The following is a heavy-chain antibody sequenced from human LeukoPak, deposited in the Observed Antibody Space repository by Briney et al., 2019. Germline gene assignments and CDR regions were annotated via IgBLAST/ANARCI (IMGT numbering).Heavy chain of an antibody. Sequence: ASVKVSCKTSGGTFSSYELTWVRQAPGQGLEWMGGVIPVFASPTYAQNFQGRVSITTDESSNTVNLELSGLMSEDTAVYYCARVARVFGVPYGFDPWGQGTLVTVSS. CDR2: VIPVFASP. CDR3: ARVARVFGVPYGFDP. D-gene: IGHD3-3*01. CDR1: GGTFSSYE. V-gene: IGHV1-69*05. J-gene: IGHJ5*02.